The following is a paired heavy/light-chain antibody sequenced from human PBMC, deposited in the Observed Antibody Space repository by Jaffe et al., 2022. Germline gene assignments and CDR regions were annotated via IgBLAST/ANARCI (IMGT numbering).Light chain of an antibody. CDR3: QQYGSSHWT. CDR2: GAS. J-gene: IGKJ1*01. V-gene: IGKV3-20*01. Sequence: EIVLTQSPGTLSLSPGEGATLSCRASQSVSSNYLAWYQQKPGQAPRLLIYGASSRATGIPDRFSGSGSGTDFTLTISRLEPEDFAVYYCQQYGSSHWTFGQGTKVEIK. CDR1: QSVSSNY.
Heavy chain of an antibody. CDR1: GFTFSNYA. CDR2: IRYDGTDK. D-gene: IGHD3-16*01. CDR3: ARGYGGYTDQYYYYYMDV. V-gene: IGHV3-30*02. J-gene: IGHJ6*03. Sequence: QVQLVESGGGVVQPGGSLRLSCVASGFTFSNYAMHWVRQAPGKGLEWVAFIRYDGTDKHYEESVKGRFTNSRDNSRNTLYLEMNSLRAEDTAVYYCARGYGGYTDQYYYYYMDVWGKGTTVTVSS.